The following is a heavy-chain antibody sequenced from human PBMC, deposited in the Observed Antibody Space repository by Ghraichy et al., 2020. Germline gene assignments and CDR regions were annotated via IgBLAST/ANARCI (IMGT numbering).Heavy chain of an antibody. D-gene: IGHD1-7*01. CDR1: GYTLTELS. CDR3: AAFSDRYNWNYGYGMDV. Sequence: ASVKVSCKVSGYTLTELSMHWVRQAPGKGLEWMGGFDPEDGETIYAQKFQGRVTMTEDTSTDTAYMELSSLRSEDTAVYYCAAFSDRYNWNYGYGMDVWGQGTTVTVSS. V-gene: IGHV1-24*01. J-gene: IGHJ6*02. CDR2: FDPEDGET.